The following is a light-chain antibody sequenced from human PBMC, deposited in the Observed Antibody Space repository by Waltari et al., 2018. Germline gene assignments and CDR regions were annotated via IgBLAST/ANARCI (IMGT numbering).Light chain of an antibody. CDR3: QQRSDWTPHT. Sequence: EIVLTQSPATLSLSPGETATLSCRTSQSVGTYLAWYQQRPGQAPRLLIYDAPNRATGIPDRFRGSGSGTEFTLTISRLEPEDFAVYYCQQRSDWTPHTFGQGARLDIK. J-gene: IGKJ2*01. V-gene: IGKV3-11*01. CDR1: QSVGTY. CDR2: DAP.